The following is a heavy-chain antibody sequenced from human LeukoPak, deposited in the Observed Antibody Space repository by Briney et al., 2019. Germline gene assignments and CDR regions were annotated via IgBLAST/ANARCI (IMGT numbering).Heavy chain of an antibody. D-gene: IGHD3-16*01. CDR1: GGSISSGGYY. CDR2: IYYSGST. V-gene: IGHV4-31*03. J-gene: IGHJ5*02. CDR3: ARVLLGNNWFDP. Sequence: SETLSLTCTVSGGSISSGGYYWSWIRQHPGKGLEWIGYIYYSGSTYYNPSLKSRVTISVDTSKNQFSLKLSSVTAADTAVYYCARVLLGNNWFDPWGQGTLVTVSS.